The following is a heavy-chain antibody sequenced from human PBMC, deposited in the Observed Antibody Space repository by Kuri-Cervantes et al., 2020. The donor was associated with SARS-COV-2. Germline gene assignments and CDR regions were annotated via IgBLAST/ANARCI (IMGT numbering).Heavy chain of an antibody. V-gene: IGHV1-69*04. CDR2: IIPILGTA. D-gene: IGHD2-2*01. CDR1: GGTFSGYA. CDR3: ASGPWQYCSSTSCYRGDDAFDI. Sequence: SVKVSCKASGGTFSGYAISWVRQAPGQGLEWMGRIIPILGTANYAQKFQGRVTITADKSTSTAYMELSSLRSEDTAVYYCASGPWQYCSSTSCYRGDDAFDIWGQGTMVTVSS. J-gene: IGHJ3*02.